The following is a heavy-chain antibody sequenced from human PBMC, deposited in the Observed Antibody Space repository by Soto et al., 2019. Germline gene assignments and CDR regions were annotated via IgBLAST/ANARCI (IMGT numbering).Heavy chain of an antibody. D-gene: IGHD3-22*01. CDR2: ISSSSSYT. Sequence: QVQLVESGGGLVKPGGSLRLSCAASGFTFSDYYMSWIRQAPGKGLEWVSYISSSSSYTNYADSVKGRFTISRDNAKNSLYLQMNSLRAEDTAVYYCAGEYYYDSSGYSVDYWGQGTLVTVSS. CDR1: GFTFSDYY. J-gene: IGHJ4*02. CDR3: AGEYYYDSSGYSVDY. V-gene: IGHV3-11*06.